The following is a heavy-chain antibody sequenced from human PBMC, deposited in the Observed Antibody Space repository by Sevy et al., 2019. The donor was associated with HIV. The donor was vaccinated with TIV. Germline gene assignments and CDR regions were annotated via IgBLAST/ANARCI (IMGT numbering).Heavy chain of an antibody. J-gene: IGHJ6*02. CDR3: ARGSGSSPYYYYGMDV. V-gene: IGHV1-8*01. CDR2: MNPNSGNT. D-gene: IGHD3-10*01. Sequence: ASVKVSCKASGYTFTSYDINWVRQATGQGLEWMGWMNPNSGNTGYAQKFQGRVTMTRNTSISTAYMELSSLGSEDTAVYYCARGSGSSPYYYYGMDVWGQGTTVTVSS. CDR1: GYTFTSYD.